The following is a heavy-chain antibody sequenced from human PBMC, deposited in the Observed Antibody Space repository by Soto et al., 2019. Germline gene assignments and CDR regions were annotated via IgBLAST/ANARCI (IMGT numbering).Heavy chain of an antibody. J-gene: IGHJ4*02. Sequence: PGGSLRLSCAASGFTFSSYGMHWVRQAPGKGLEWVAVISYDGSNKYYADSVKGRFTISRDNSKNTLYLQMNSLRAEDTAVYYCAKESNYYGSGSYYLDYWGQGPLVTVYS. CDR3: AKESNYYGSGSYYLDY. V-gene: IGHV3-30*18. D-gene: IGHD3-10*01. CDR1: GFTFSSYG. CDR2: ISYDGSNK.